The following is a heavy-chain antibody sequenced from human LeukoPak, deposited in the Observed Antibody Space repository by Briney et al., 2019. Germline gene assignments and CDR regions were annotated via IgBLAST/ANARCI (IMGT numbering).Heavy chain of an antibody. D-gene: IGHD6-19*01. V-gene: IGHV3-15*01. CDR1: GFTFSNAW. CDR3: TTKRGWYYFDY. Sequence: GGSLRISCAASGFTFSNAWMSWVRQAPGKGLEWVGRIKSKTDGGTTDYAAPVKGRFTISRDDSKNTLYLQMNSLKTEDTAVYYCTTKRGWYYFDYRGQGTLVTVSS. CDR2: IKSKTDGGTT. J-gene: IGHJ4*02.